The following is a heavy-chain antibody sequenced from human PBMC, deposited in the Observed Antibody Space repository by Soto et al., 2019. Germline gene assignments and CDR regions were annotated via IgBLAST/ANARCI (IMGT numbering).Heavy chain of an antibody. Sequence: AGGSLRLSCAASGFTFSGYAMSWVRQAPGKGLEWVSAISGSGGSTYYADSVKGRFTISRDNSKNTLYLQMNSLRAEDTAVYYCAKSSRVSSSWLYYYYYGMDVWGQGTTVTVSS. J-gene: IGHJ6*02. V-gene: IGHV3-23*01. CDR3: AKSSRVSSSWLYYYYYGMDV. CDR1: GFTFSGYA. D-gene: IGHD6-13*01. CDR2: ISGSGGST.